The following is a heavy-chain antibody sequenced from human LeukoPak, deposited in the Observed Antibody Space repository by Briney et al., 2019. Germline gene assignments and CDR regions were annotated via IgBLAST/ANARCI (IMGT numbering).Heavy chain of an antibody. J-gene: IGHJ3*02. CDR1: GFTVSSNY. CDR2: IYSGGST. Sequence: GGSLGLSCAASGFTVSSNYMSWVRQAPGKGLEWVSVIYSGGSTYYADSVKGRFTISRDNSKNTLYLQMNSLRAEDTAVYYCASASLYDAFDIWGQGTMVTVSS. CDR3: ASASLYDAFDI. V-gene: IGHV3-66*01.